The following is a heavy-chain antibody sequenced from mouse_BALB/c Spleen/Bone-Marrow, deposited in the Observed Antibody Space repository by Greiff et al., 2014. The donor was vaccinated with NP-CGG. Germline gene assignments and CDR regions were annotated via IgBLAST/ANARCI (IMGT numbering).Heavy chain of an antibody. CDR1: GFTFSSYG. CDR2: ISSGGTNT. Sequence: EVMLVESGGDLVKPGGSLKLSCAASGFTFSSYGMSWVRQTPDKRLEWVATISSGGTNTYYPDSVKGRFTISRDNAKNTLYLQMSSLKSEDTAMYYCTRRGICDERTAMDYWGQGTSVTVSS. J-gene: IGHJ4*01. CDR3: TRRGICDERTAMDY. V-gene: IGHV5-6*02.